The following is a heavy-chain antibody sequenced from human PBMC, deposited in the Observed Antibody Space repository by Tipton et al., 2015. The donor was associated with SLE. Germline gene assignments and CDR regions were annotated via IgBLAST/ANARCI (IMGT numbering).Heavy chain of an antibody. Sequence: TLSLTCAVYGGSFSDYSWSWIRQPPGKGLEWIGEINHSGSTNYNPSLKSRFTISIETSKNKFSLRLSSVTAADTAVYYCARDCTTGVCYSTSFDYWGQGTLVTVSP. CDR2: INHSGST. D-gene: IGHD2-8*01. J-gene: IGHJ4*02. CDR1: GGSFSDYS. CDR3: ARDCTTGVCYSTSFDY. V-gene: IGHV4-34*01.